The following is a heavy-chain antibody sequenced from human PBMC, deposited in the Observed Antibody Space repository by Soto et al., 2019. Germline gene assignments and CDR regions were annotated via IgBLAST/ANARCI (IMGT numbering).Heavy chain of an antibody. J-gene: IGHJ4*02. V-gene: IGHV4-59*08. Sequence: SESLYNTCAFCRGSVSSYYWSWIRQPPGKGLEWIGYIYYSGSTNYNPSLKSRVTISVDTSKNQFSLKLSSVTAADTAVYYCARHPTVTEYYFDYWGQGTLVTVSS. D-gene: IGHD4-17*01. CDR2: IYYSGST. CDR1: RGSVSSYY. CDR3: ARHPTVTEYYFDY.